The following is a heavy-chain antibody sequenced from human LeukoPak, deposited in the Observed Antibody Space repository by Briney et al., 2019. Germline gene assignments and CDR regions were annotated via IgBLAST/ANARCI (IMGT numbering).Heavy chain of an antibody. CDR3: ARAGSSSSWYYYYGMDV. CDR1: GYTFTGYY. Sequence: ASVKVSCTASGYTFTGYYMHWVRQAPGQGLEWMGRINPNSGGTNYAQKFQGRVTMTRDTSISTAYMELSRLRSDDTAVYYCARAGSSSSWYYYYGMDVWGQGTTVTVSS. CDR2: INPNSGGT. D-gene: IGHD6-6*01. V-gene: IGHV1-2*06. J-gene: IGHJ6*02.